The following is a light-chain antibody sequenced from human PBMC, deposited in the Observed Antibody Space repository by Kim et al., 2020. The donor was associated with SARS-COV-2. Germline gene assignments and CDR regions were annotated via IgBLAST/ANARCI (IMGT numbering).Light chain of an antibody. J-gene: IGLJ3*02. V-gene: IGLV2-8*01. CDR2: EVN. CDR1: SSDVGGYSY. Sequence: QSALTQPPSASGSPGQSVTISCTGTSSDVGGYSYVSWYQQHPGKAPKLMIYEVNKRPSGVPDRFSGSKSGNTASLTVSGLQAEDEADFYCSSYAGSSWVFGGGTQLTVL. CDR3: SSYAGSSWV.